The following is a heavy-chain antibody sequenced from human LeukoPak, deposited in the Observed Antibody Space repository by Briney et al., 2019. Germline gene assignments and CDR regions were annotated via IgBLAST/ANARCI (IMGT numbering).Heavy chain of an antibody. CDR2: ISSSSSYI. V-gene: IGHV3-21*01. CDR3: ARESVDYDILTGYQFDY. J-gene: IGHJ4*02. Sequence: GGSLRLSCAASGFTFSSYSINWVRQAPGKGLEWVSSISSSSSYIYYADSVKGRFTISRDNAKNSLYLQMNSLRAEDTAVYYCARESVDYDILTGYQFDYWGQGTLVTVSS. CDR1: GFTFSSYS. D-gene: IGHD3-9*01.